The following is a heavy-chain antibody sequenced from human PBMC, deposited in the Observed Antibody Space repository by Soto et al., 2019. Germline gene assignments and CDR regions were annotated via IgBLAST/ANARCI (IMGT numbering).Heavy chain of an antibody. Sequence: QVQLLESGPGLVKPSETLSLTCTVSGASISSYFLSWIRQSPGKGLEWIGYIYYNGNTNQNPSLKSRVSISVDTSKNQFSLKLNSVTAADTAVYYCARSMGGSVSHFDQWSQGTLVTVSS. CDR1: GASISSYF. V-gene: IGHV4-59*08. D-gene: IGHD1-26*01. CDR3: ARSMGGSVSHFDQ. CDR2: IYYNGNT. J-gene: IGHJ4*02.